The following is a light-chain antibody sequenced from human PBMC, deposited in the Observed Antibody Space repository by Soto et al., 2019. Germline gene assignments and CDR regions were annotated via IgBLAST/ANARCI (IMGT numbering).Light chain of an antibody. CDR3: QSADSSGLFVV. J-gene: IGLJ2*01. CDR2: KDS. CDR1: ALPKQY. Sequence: SYELTQPPSVSVFPGQTARITCSGDALPKQYTYWYQQKAGQAPLMVIQKDSERPSGIPERFSGSSSGTTATLTISGGQAEDAADYYCQSADSSGLFVVFGGGTKVTVL. V-gene: IGLV3-25*03.